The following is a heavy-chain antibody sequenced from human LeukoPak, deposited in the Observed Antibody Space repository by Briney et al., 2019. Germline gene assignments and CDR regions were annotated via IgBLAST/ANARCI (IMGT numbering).Heavy chain of an antibody. CDR1: GFTFSDYY. CDR2: ISSSSATI. D-gene: IGHD3-3*01. V-gene: IGHV3-11*04. J-gene: IGHJ5*02. Sequence: GGSLRLSCAVSGFTFSDYYMSWIRQAPGKGLEWVSSISSSSATIYYADSVKGRFTISRDNARNSLYLQMNSLRAEDTAVYYCAKGDGISIFGVLISWGQGTLVTVSS. CDR3: AKGDGISIFGVLIS.